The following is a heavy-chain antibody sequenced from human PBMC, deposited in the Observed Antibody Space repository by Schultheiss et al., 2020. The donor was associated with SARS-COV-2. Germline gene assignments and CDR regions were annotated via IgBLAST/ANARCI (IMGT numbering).Heavy chain of an antibody. D-gene: IGHD3-10*01. J-gene: IGHJ6*02. CDR3: ARDNFGDYCRMDV. Sequence: GESLKISCAASGFTFSSYAMHWVRQAPGKGLEWVAVISYDGSNKYYADSVKGRFTISRDNSKNTLYLQMNSLRAEDTAVYYCARDNFGDYCRMDVWGQGTTVTVSS. V-gene: IGHV3-30-3*01. CDR1: GFTFSSYA. CDR2: ISYDGSNK.